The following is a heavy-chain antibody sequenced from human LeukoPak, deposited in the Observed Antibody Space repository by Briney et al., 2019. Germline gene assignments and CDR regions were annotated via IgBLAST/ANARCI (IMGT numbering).Heavy chain of an antibody. D-gene: IGHD5-12*01. Sequence: GGSLRLSCAASGFTYDVYGMSWPRQAPGKGVDWVSGINWNGDSTGYADSVKGRFTIPRDHANSSLYLQVNGLSAEDRALYYCGRVEYSGNMYYMDVWGKGTTVTVSS. J-gene: IGHJ6*03. V-gene: IGHV3-20*04. CDR3: GRVEYSGNMYYMDV. CDR1: GFTYDVYG. CDR2: INWNGDST.